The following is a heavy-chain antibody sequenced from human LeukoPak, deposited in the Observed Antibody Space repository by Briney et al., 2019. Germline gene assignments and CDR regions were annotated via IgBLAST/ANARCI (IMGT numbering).Heavy chain of an antibody. CDR2: IYPSDSDT. D-gene: IGHD1-26*01. CDR1: GYSFTTYW. J-gene: IGHJ4*02. V-gene: IGHV5-51*01. CDR3: ARHSSSGSFADY. Sequence: PGESLKISCKGSGYSFTTYWVGWVRQMPGKGLEWMGIIYPSDSDTRYSPSFQGQVTISADKSINTAYLQWSSLKASDTAMYYCARHSSSGSFADYWGQGTLVTVSS.